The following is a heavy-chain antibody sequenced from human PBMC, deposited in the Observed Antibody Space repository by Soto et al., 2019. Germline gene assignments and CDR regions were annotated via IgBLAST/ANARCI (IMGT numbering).Heavy chain of an antibody. D-gene: IGHD2-15*01. CDR3: AGSRIQGVYYYYGMDV. J-gene: IGHJ6*02. CDR2: IYYSGST. CDR1: GGSISSGDYY. V-gene: IGHV4-30-4*02. Sequence: SETLSLTCTVSGGSISSGDYYWSWIRQPPGKGLEWIGYIYYSGSTYYNPSLKSRVTISVDTSKNQFSLKLSSVTAADTAVYYCAGSRIQGVYYYYGMDVWGQGTTVTVSS.